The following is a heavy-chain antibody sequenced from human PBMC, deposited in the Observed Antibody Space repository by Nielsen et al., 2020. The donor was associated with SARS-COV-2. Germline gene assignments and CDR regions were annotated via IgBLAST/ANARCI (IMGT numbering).Heavy chain of an antibody. V-gene: IGHV1-58*02. CDR3: AVLGSGRPPYYFDY. CDR2: IVVGSGNT. Sequence: SVKVSCKASGFTFTSSAMQWVRQARGQRLEWIGWIVVGSGNTNYAQKFQERVTITRDMSTSTAYMELSSLRSEDTAVYYCAVLGSGRPPYYFDYWGQGTLVTVSS. D-gene: IGHD3-10*01. CDR1: GFTFTSSA. J-gene: IGHJ4*02.